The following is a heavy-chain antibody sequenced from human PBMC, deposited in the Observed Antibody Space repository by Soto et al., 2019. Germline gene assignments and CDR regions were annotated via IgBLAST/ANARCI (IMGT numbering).Heavy chain of an antibody. CDR1: GGSISSGGYY. CDR3: ARDPVGRHYYYGMDV. CDR2: IYYSGST. Sequence: PSETLSLTCTVSGGSISSGGYYWSWIHQHPGKGLEWIGYIYYSGSTYYNPSLKSRVTISVDTSKNQFSLKLSSVTAADTAVYYCARDPVGRHYYYGMDVWGQGTTVTVSS. J-gene: IGHJ6*02. V-gene: IGHV4-31*03.